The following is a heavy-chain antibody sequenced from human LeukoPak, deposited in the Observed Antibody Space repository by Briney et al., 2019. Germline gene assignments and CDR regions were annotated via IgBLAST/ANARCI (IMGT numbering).Heavy chain of an antibody. Sequence: PGGSLRLSCTASGFTFSSYSMNWVRQAPGKGLEWVGFIRSKAYGGTTEYAASVKGRFTISRDDSKSIAYLQMSSLRTEDTGVYYCSSSYYDFWSAYWGRGTLVTVTS. CDR2: IRSKAYGGTT. D-gene: IGHD3-3*01. CDR1: GFTFSSYS. J-gene: IGHJ4*02. CDR3: SSSYYDFWSAY. V-gene: IGHV3-49*04.